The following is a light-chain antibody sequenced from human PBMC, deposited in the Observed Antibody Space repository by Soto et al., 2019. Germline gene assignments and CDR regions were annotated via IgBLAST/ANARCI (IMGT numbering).Light chain of an antibody. J-gene: IGKJ5*01. V-gene: IGKV3-20*01. CDR1: QSVSSGY. CDR3: QQYSTSSPVT. CDR2: GAS. Sequence: EIVLTQSPGTLSLSPGERATLSCRASQSVSSGYLVWYQQKPGQAPRLLIYGASTRATGIPDRFSGGGSGTDFTLTISRLEPDDFAVYYCQQYSTSSPVTFGQGTRLEIK.